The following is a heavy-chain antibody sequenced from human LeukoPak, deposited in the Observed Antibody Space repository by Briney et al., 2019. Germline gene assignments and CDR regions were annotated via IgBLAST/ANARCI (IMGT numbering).Heavy chain of an antibody. CDR2: IYYSGST. D-gene: IGHD6-13*01. CDR1: GGSISSGGYY. Sequence: SETLSLTCTVSGGSISSGGYYWSWIRQPPGKGLEWIGYIYYSGSTNYNPSLKSRVTISVDTSKNQFSLKLSSVTAADTAVYYCARDSSSSSRYYYYGMDVWGQGTTVTVSS. J-gene: IGHJ6*02. V-gene: IGHV4-61*08. CDR3: ARDSSSSSRYYYYGMDV.